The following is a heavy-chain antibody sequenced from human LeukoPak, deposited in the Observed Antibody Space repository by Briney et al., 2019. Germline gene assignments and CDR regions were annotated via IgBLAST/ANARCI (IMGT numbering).Heavy chain of an antibody. CDR1: GYTFTSYG. CDR2: ISAYNGNT. D-gene: IGHD2-2*01. J-gene: IGHJ4*02. Sequence: ASVKVSCKASGYTFTSYGISWVRQAPGQGREWMGWISAYNGNTNYAQKLQGRVTMTTDTSTSTAYMELRSLRSDDTAVYYCARRGYCSSTSCEKFDYWGQGTLVTVSS. V-gene: IGHV1-18*04. CDR3: ARRGYCSSTSCEKFDY.